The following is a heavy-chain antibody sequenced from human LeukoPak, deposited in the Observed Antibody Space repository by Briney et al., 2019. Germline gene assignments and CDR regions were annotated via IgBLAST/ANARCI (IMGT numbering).Heavy chain of an antibody. J-gene: IGHJ6*03. CDR3: ARVRFVVGAPRYYYYYLDV. V-gene: IGHV4-31*03. CDR2: IYYSGST. D-gene: IGHD1-26*01. Sequence: PSETLSLTCTVSGGSISSGGYYWSWIRQHPGKGLEWIGYIYYSGSTYYNPSLKSRVTISVDTSKNQFSLKLSSVTAADTAVYYCARVRFVVGAPRYYYYYLDVWGKGTTVTVSS. CDR1: GGSISSGGYY.